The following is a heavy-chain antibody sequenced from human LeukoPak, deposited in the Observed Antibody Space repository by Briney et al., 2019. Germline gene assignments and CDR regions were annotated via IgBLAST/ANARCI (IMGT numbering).Heavy chain of an antibody. Sequence: GASVKVSCKASGYTFTSNFMHWVRQAPGQGLEWMGIINPRGGSTDYAQKFQGRITMTRDTSTSTVYMELASLRSEDTAVYYCARDRVRVAQVRGNRITTAYYFYAMDVWSQGTTVTVSS. V-gene: IGHV1-46*01. CDR3: ARDRVRVAQVRGNRITTAYYFYAMDV. CDR1: GYTFTSNF. D-gene: IGHD3-10*01. J-gene: IGHJ6*02. CDR2: INPRGGST.